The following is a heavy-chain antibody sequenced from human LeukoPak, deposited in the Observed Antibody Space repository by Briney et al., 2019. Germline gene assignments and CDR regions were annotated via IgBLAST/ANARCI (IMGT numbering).Heavy chain of an antibody. Sequence: PSETLSLTCTVSGGSISSGDSYWSWIRQPPGKGLEWIGYIYYSGSTYYNPSLKSRVAISVDTFKNQFSLKLRSVTAADTAVYYCARLGWDYGDKGQFDYWGQGTLVAVSS. CDR1: GGSISSGDSY. CDR3: ARLGWDYGDKGQFDY. J-gene: IGHJ4*02. V-gene: IGHV4-30-4*01. CDR2: IYYSGST. D-gene: IGHD4/OR15-4a*01.